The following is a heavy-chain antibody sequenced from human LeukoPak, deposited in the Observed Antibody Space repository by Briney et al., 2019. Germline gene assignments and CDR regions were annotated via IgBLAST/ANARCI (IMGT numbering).Heavy chain of an antibody. V-gene: IGHV3-53*04. D-gene: IGHD5-18*01. Sequence: PGGSLRLSCAASGFTISTNCLTWVRQPPGKGLEWISNIYSGGTTYYADSVMGRFTISRHNSRNTLYLKMNSLRAEDTAVYYCARVYTVMAYYFYLWGQGTLVTVSS. CDR1: GFTISTNC. CDR2: IYSGGTT. J-gene: IGHJ4*02. CDR3: ARVYTVMAYYFYL.